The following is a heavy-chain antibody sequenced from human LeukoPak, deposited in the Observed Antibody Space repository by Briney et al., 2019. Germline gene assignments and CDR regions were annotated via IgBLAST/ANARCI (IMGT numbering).Heavy chain of an antibody. Sequence: GGSLRLSCAASGFTFSTYSMNWVRQAPGKGLEWVSSISSGSTYKYYADSVTGRFTISRDNAKNSLYLQMNSLRAEDTAVYYCARDVSRISDYWGQGTLVTVST. J-gene: IGHJ4*02. D-gene: IGHD2-15*01. CDR2: ISSGSTYK. CDR1: GFTFSTYS. CDR3: ARDVSRISDY. V-gene: IGHV3-21*01.